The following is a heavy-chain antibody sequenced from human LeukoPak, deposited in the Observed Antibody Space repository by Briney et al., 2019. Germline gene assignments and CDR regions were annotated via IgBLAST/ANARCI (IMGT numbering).Heavy chain of an antibody. D-gene: IGHD3-9*01. CDR3: ARYHYDILTGYYRVNWFDP. J-gene: IGHJ5*02. Sequence: SETLSLTCTVSGGSISSYYWSWIRQPPGKGLEWIGYIYYSGSTNYNPSLKSRVTISVDTSKNQFSLKLSSVTAADTAVCYCARYHYDILTGYYRVNWFDPWGQGTLVTVSS. V-gene: IGHV4-59*01. CDR2: IYYSGST. CDR1: GGSISSYY.